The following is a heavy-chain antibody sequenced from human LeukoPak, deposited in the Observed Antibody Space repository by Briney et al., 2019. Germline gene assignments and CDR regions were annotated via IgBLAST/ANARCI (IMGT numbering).Heavy chain of an antibody. CDR1: GGSISSYY. CDR2: IYYSGST. Sequence: SETLSLTCTVSGGSISSYYWSWIRQPPGKGLEWIGYIYYSGSTNYNPSLKSRVTISVDTSKNQFSLKLSSVTAADTAVYYCAREPDDYGDSYYMDVWGKGTTVTISS. J-gene: IGHJ6*03. CDR3: AREPDDYGDSYYMDV. V-gene: IGHV4-59*01. D-gene: IGHD4-17*01.